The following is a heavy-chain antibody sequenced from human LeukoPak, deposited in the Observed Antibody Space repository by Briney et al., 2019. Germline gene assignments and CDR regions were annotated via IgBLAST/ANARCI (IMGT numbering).Heavy chain of an antibody. CDR2: IIPIFGTA. D-gene: IGHD3-3*01. CDR1: GGTFSSYA. J-gene: IGHJ4*02. V-gene: IGHV1-69*05. CDR3: ARGPRFLEWLLDY. Sequence: SVKVSCKASGGTFSSYAISWVRQAPGQGLEWMGGIIPIFGTANYAQKFQGRVTITTDESTSTAYMELSSLRSEDTAVYYCARGPRFLEWLLDYWGQGTLVTVSS.